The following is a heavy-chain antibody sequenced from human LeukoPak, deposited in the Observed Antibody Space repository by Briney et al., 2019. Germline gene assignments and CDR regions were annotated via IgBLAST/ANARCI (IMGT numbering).Heavy chain of an antibody. CDR2: INPSGGST. J-gene: IGHJ4*02. V-gene: IGHV1-46*01. Sequence: ASVKVSCKASGYTFTIYDINWVRQATGQGLEWMGIINPSGGSTSYAQKFQGRVTMTRDTSTSTAYMELRSLRSDDTAVYYCARFHGSWYISHFDYWGQGTLVTVSS. CDR1: GYTFTIYD. D-gene: IGHD6-13*01. CDR3: ARFHGSWYISHFDY.